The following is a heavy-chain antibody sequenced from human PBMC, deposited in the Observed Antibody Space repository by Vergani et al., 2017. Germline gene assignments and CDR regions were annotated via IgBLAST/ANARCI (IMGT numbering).Heavy chain of an antibody. D-gene: IGHD6-19*01. V-gene: IGHV5-51*03. Sequence: EVQLVQSGAEVKKPGESLKIPCKGSGYSFTSYWIGWVRQMPGKGLEWMGIIYPGDSDTRYSPSFQGQVTISADKSISTAYLQWSSLKASDTAMYYCARLAPAGWKWLRGWFDPWGQGTLVIVSS. CDR2: IYPGDSDT. CDR3: ARLAPAGWKWLRGWFDP. J-gene: IGHJ5*02. CDR1: GYSFTSYW.